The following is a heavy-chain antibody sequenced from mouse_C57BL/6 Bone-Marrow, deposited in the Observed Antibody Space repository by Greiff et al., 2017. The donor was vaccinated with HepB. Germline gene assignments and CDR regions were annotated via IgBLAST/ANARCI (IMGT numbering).Heavy chain of an antibody. CDR3: ARQDPYYFDY. CDR2: ISSGGSYT. J-gene: IGHJ2*01. V-gene: IGHV5-6*01. CDR1: GFTFSSYG. Sequence: EVKLMESGGDLVKPGGSLKLSCAASGFTFSSYGMSWVRQTPVKRLEWVATISSGGSYTYYPDSVKGRFTISRDNAKNTLYLQMSSLKSEDTAMYYCARQDPYYFDYWGQGTTLTVSS.